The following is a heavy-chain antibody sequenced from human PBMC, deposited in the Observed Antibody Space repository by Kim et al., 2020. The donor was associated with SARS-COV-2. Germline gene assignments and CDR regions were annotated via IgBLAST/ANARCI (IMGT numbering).Heavy chain of an antibody. J-gene: IGHJ6*02. V-gene: IGHV3-11*06. D-gene: IGHD6-6*01. Sequence: VKGRFTISRDNAKNSLYLQMNSLRAEDTAVYYCARTKGGKQLARPNPMDVWGQGTTVTVSS. CDR3: ARTKGGKQLARPNPMDV.